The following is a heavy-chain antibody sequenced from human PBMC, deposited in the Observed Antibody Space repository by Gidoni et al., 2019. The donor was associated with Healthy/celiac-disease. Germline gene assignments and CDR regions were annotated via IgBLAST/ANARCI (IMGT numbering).Heavy chain of an antibody. Sequence: QVQLVQSGAEVKKPGASVQVSCKASGYTFTGYYMHWVRQAPGQGLEWMGWINPNSGGTNYAQKFQGRVTMTRDTSISTAYMELSRLRSDDTAVYYCARIRYSSGWSGAFDIWGQGTMVTVSS. J-gene: IGHJ3*02. CDR2: INPNSGGT. CDR1: GYTFTGYY. V-gene: IGHV1-2*02. CDR3: ARIRYSSGWSGAFDI. D-gene: IGHD6-19*01.